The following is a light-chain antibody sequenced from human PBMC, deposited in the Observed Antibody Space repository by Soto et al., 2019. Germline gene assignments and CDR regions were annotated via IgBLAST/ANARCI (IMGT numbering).Light chain of an antibody. CDR2: DAS. J-gene: IGKJ5*01. CDR3: QQYGSSVT. CDR1: ESVTDY. V-gene: IGKV3-11*01. Sequence: ESVLTQSPATLSLSPGERCTLSCRASESVTDYLAWYQQKPGQAPRLLVYDASNRATGIPARFSGSGSGTDFTLTISSLEPEDFAVYYCQQYGSSVTFGQGTRLEIK.